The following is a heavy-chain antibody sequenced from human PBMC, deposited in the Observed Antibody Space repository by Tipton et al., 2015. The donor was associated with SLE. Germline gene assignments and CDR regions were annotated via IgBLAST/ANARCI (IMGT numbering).Heavy chain of an antibody. CDR1: GASISSGTYH. CDR2: IYTSGNT. D-gene: IGHD3-3*01. V-gene: IGHV4-61*02. Sequence: TLSLTCTVSGASISSGTYHWTWLRQPAGKGLEWIGRIYTSGNTNYNPSLKSRITISVDASKNQFSLNLNSVTAADTAVYYCARAARVAFDYWGRGILVTVSS. J-gene: IGHJ4*02. CDR3: ARAARVAFDY.